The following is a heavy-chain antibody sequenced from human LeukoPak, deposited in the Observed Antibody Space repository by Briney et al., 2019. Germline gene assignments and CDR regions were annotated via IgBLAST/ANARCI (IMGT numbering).Heavy chain of an antibody. J-gene: IGHJ5*02. CDR2: INHSGST. V-gene: IGHV4-34*01. D-gene: IGHD3-3*01. CDR1: GGSFSGYY. CDR3: ARGVGRFLEWSLKNNWFDP. Sequence: PSETLSLTCAVYGGSFSGYYWSWIRQPPGKGLEWIGEINHSGSTNYNPSLKSRVTISVDTSKNQFSLKLSSVTAADTAVYYCARGVGRFLEWSLKNNWFDPWGQGTLVTVSS.